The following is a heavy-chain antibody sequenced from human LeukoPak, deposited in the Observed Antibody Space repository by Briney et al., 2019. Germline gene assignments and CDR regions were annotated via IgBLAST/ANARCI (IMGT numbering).Heavy chain of an antibody. CDR3: ARVSMAAGDY. D-gene: IGHD3-10*01. J-gene: IGHJ4*02. CDR1: GFTFSSYW. V-gene: IGHV3-7*01. CDR2: INQDGSEK. Sequence: GGALRLSCAASGFTFSSYWMKWVRQAPGKGVEGGANINQDGSEKDYVESVKGGLTISRDNAKTSLYLQMNSLRAEDTAIYYCARVSMAAGDYWGQGTLVTVSS.